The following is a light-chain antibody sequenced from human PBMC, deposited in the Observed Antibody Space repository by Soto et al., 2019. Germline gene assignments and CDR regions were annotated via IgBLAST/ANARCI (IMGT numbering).Light chain of an antibody. V-gene: IGKV4-1*01. J-gene: IGKJ1*01. CDR1: QSVLYSPNNKNY. CDR3: QQYYSPPPN. CDR2: WAS. Sequence: DIVMTQSPDSLAVSLGERATINCKSSQSVLYSPNNKNYIAWYQQKPGQPPKLLVYWASTRESGVPDRFSGSGSGTDFTLPISSLQAEDVAVYYCQQYYSPPPNLGQGTKVEIK.